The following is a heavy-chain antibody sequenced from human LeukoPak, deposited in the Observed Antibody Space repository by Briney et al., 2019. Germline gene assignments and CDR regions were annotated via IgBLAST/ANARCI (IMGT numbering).Heavy chain of an antibody. V-gene: IGHV4-59*01. CDR1: GGSISSYY. D-gene: IGHD4-23*01. CDR2: IYYSGST. J-gene: IGHJ4*02. CDR3: ARLNTIGGTSPHNDY. Sequence: SETLSLTCTVPGGSISSYYWSWIRQPPGKGLEWVGYIYYSGSTNYNPSLKSRVTISIDTSKNQFSLKLSSVTAADTAVYYCARLNTIGGTSPHNDYWGRGILVTVSS.